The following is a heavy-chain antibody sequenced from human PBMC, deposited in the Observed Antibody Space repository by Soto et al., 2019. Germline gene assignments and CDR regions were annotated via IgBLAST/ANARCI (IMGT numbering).Heavy chain of an antibody. CDR1: GFSISDHF. CDR3: AREGLVRGVDDAADV. D-gene: IGHD1-26*01. Sequence: EVQLVESGGGFVQPGESLRLSCEASGFSISDHFMTWVRQAPGKGLEWVANTKQNGNEEFYVDSVKGRFTISRDNAKNSVYLQMDSLRVEDTAVYYCAREGLVRGVDDAADVWGQGTMVIVSS. V-gene: IGHV3-7*01. J-gene: IGHJ3*01. CDR2: TKQNGNEE.